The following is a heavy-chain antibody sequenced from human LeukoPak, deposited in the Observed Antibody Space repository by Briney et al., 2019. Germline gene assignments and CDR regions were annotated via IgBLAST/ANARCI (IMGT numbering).Heavy chain of an antibody. CDR3: AREWPPSSNRQQLDYYYYGMDV. CDR2: IYYSGST. CDR1: GGSISSYY. Sequence: PSETLSLTCTVSGGSISSYYWSWIRQPPGKGLEWIGYIYYSGSTNYNPSLKSRVTISVDTSKNQFSLKLSSVTAADTAVYYCAREWPPSSNRQQLDYYYYGMDVWGQGTTVTVSS. J-gene: IGHJ6*02. D-gene: IGHD6-13*01. V-gene: IGHV4-59*01.